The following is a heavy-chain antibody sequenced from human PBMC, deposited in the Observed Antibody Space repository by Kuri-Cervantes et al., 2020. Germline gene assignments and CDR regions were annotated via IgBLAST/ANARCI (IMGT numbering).Heavy chain of an antibody. CDR3: AKDAVGATTWVDY. D-gene: IGHD1-26*01. CDR1: GGTFSSYA. Sequence: ASVKVSCKASGGTFSSYAISWVRQAPGQGLGWMGIINPSGGSTSYAQKFQGRVTMTRDTSTSTVYMELSSLRAEDTAVYYCAKDAVGATTWVDYWGQGTLVTVSS. V-gene: IGHV1-46*01. CDR2: INPSGGST. J-gene: IGHJ4*02.